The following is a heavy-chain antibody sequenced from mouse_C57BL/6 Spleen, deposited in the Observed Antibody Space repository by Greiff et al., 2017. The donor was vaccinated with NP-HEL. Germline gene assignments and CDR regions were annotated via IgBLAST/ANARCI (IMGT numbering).Heavy chain of an antibody. J-gene: IGHJ3*01. V-gene: IGHV1-55*01. CDR1: GYTFTSYW. CDR2: IYPGSGST. D-gene: IGHD1-1*01. Sequence: QVQLQQSGAELVKPGASVKMSCKASGYTFTSYWITWVKQRPGQGLEWIGDIYPGSGSTNYNEKFKSKATLTVDTSSSTAYMQLSSLTSEDSAVYYCARHYYYGSSYRAWFAYWGQGTLVTVSA. CDR3: ARHYYYGSSYRAWFAY.